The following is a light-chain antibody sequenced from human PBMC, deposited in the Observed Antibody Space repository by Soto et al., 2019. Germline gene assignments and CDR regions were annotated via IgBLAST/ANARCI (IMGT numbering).Light chain of an antibody. Sequence: EIVMTQSPATLSVSPGERATLSCRASQSVSSNLAWYQQKPGQAPRLLIYDASNRATGIPARFSGSGSGTDFTLTISSLEPEDFAVYYCQQRSNWPITFGQGTLLEIK. CDR2: DAS. V-gene: IGKV3-11*01. CDR1: QSVSSN. J-gene: IGKJ5*01. CDR3: QQRSNWPIT.